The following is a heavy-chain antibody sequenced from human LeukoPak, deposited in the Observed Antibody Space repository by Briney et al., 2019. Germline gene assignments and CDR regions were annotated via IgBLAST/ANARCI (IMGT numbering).Heavy chain of an antibody. V-gene: IGHV1-2*06. D-gene: IGHD1-26*01. CDR3: ARGHYSVGMAY. CDR1: GYTFTDYY. J-gene: IGHJ4*02. CDR2: INPNSGGT. Sequence: ASVKVSCKASGYTFTDYYIHWVRQAPGQGLEWMGRINPNSGGTNYAQKFQGRLSMTRDTSISTASMELSRLRSDDTAVYYCARGHYSVGMAYWGQGTMVTVSS.